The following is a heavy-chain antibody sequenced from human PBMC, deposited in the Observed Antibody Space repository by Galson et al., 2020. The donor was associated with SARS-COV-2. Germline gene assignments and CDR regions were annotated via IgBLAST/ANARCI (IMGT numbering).Heavy chain of an antibody. J-gene: IGHJ6*02. CDR3: ASSHCSGGSCYSRGAGYYYGMDV. V-gene: IGHV4-31*03. CDR1: GGSISSGGYY. D-gene: IGHD2-15*01. CDR2: IYYSGST. Sequence: SETLSLTCTVSGGSISSGGYYWSWIRQHPGKGLEWIGYIYYSGSTYYNPSLKSRVTISVDTSKNQFSLKLSSVTAADTAVYYCASSHCSGGSCYSRGAGYYYGMDVWGQVTAVTVSS.